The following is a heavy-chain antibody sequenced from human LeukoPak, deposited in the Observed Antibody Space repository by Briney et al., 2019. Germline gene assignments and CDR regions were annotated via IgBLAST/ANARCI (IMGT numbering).Heavy chain of an antibody. Sequence: GGSLRLSCAASGFTFDDYGMSWVRQAPGKGLEWVSGINWNGGSTGYADSVKGRFTISRDHAKNSLYLQMNSLRAEDTSLYYCGRDGSSSWYKRRYFDYWGQGTLVTVSS. CDR3: GRDGSSSWYKRRYFDY. J-gene: IGHJ4*02. CDR1: GFTFDDYG. V-gene: IGHV3-20*04. CDR2: INWNGGST. D-gene: IGHD6-13*01.